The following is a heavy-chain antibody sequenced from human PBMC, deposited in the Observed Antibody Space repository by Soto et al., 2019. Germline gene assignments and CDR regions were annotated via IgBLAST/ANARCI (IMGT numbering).Heavy chain of an antibody. Sequence: EVQLLESGGKLVQPGGSLTLSCAASGFTFSTYAMAWVRQAPGKGLEWVSGVSASGLNTDYADPVKGRFYISRDNSKNTVSLHMNSLRAEDTALYYCAKDRRRRAAGCFFDYWGLGTPFTVSS. V-gene: IGHV3-23*01. CDR2: VSASGLNT. J-gene: IGHJ4*02. CDR1: GFTFSTYA. D-gene: IGHD3-16*01. CDR3: AKDRRRRAAGCFFDY.